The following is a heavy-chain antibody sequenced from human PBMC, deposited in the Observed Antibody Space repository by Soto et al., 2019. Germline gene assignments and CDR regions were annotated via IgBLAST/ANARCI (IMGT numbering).Heavy chain of an antibody. CDR1: GYTFTSYD. V-gene: IGHV1-8*01. CDR2: MNPNSGNT. CDR3: ARGLGKGGIAVAQPKRTHNVKYYFDY. J-gene: IGHJ4*02. Sequence: ASVKVSCKASGYTFTSYDINWVRQATGQGLEWMGWMNPNSGNTGYAQKFQGRVTMTRNTSISTAYMELSSLRSEDTAVYYCARGLGKGGIAVAQPKRTHNVKYYFDYWGQGTLVTVSS. D-gene: IGHD6-19*01.